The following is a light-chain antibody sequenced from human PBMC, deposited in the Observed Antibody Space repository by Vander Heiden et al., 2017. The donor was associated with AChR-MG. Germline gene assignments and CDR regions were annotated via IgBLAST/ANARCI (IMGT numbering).Light chain of an antibody. Sequence: QSALTQPRSVSGSPGQSVTIPCTGTSSNVGGYDYVSWYQHHPGKAPKLMIYDVNKRPSGVPDRFSGSKSGNTASLTISGLHAEDEADYYCCSYAGTYTWVLGGGTKLTVL. V-gene: IGLV2-11*01. CDR3: CSYAGTYTWV. J-gene: IGLJ3*02. CDR1: SSNVGGYDY. CDR2: DVN.